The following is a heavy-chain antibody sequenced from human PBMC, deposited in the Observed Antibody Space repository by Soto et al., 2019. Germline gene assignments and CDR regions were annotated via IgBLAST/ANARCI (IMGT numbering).Heavy chain of an antibody. V-gene: IGHV1-2*02. Sequence: QVQLVQSGAEVKKPGASVKVSCKASGYTFTGYYMHWVRQAPGQGLEWMGWINPNTGGTNYAQKFQGRVTMTRDTSIRTAYMELGRVRSDDTAVYYCARVRVGGSYGFDYWGQGTLVTVSS. CDR3: ARVRVGGSYGFDY. D-gene: IGHD1-26*01. CDR2: INPNTGGT. CDR1: GYTFTGYY. J-gene: IGHJ4*02.